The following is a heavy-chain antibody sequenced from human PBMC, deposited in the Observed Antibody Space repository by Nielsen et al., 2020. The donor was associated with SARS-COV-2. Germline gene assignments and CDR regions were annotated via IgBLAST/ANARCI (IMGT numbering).Heavy chain of an antibody. Sequence: SETLSLTCSVSNEITPHYWSWVRQTPGKGLEWIGYIYYSCNTSYSPSLKSRVNISLDKSKNQFSLTLKSVTAADTAVYYCAKFRGLGRSVGAFDVWGRGTKVTVSS. V-gene: IGHV4-59*11. CDR2: IYYSCNT. CDR3: AKFRGLGRSVGAFDV. J-gene: IGHJ3*01. D-gene: IGHD3-10*01. CDR1: NEITPHY.